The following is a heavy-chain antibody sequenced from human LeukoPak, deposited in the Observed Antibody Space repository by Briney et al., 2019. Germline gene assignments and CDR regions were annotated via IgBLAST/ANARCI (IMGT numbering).Heavy chain of an antibody. CDR2: IYYSGST. Sequence: SQTLSLTCTVSGGSISSGGYYWSWIRQHPGKGLEWIGYIYYSGSTYYNPSLKSRVTISVDTSKNQFSLKLRSVTAADTAVYYCARDSSGWFHFDYWGQGTLVTVSS. J-gene: IGHJ4*02. CDR1: GGSISSGGYY. V-gene: IGHV4-31*03. CDR3: ARDSSGWFHFDY. D-gene: IGHD6-19*01.